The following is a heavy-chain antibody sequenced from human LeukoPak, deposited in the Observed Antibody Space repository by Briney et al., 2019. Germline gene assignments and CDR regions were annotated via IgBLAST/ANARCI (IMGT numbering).Heavy chain of an antibody. CDR1: GFTFSDYY. J-gene: IGHJ4*02. V-gene: IGHV3-11*06. CDR3: AMSGIIDY. D-gene: IGHD3-16*01. CDR2: ISNSNTYT. Sequence: PGESLRLSCSASGFTFSDYYMSWIRQAPGKGLEWVSYISNSNTYTNYADSVRGRFTISRDNAKNPLYLQMNSLRAEDTAVYYCAMSGIIDYWGQGTLVTVSS.